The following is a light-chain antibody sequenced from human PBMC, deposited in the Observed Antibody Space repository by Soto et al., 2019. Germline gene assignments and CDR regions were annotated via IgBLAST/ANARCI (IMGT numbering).Light chain of an antibody. Sequence: EIVLTQSPGTLSLSPGERATLSCRASQSVSNSYLAWYQQKLGQAPRLLIYGASTRAPGIPDRFSGSGSGTDFTLTISRLEPEDFALYYCQQYGSSTRTFGQGTKVDIK. J-gene: IGKJ1*01. CDR3: QQYGSSTRT. V-gene: IGKV3-20*01. CDR2: GAS. CDR1: QSVSNSY.